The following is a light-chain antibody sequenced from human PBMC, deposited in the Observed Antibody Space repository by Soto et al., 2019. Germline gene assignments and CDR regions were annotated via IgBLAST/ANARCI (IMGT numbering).Light chain of an antibody. V-gene: IGKV3-15*01. CDR1: QIVGTN. J-gene: IGKJ2*03. CDR3: KQYDQWTYS. Sequence: EIVLTQSPVTLSVSPGERATLSCKTSQIVGTNLAWYQQKPGQAPRLLMYGAFIRAPGFPVRFRGTGSGSEFTLTITSLQSEDGALYSCKQYDQWTYSFGQGTKVDIK. CDR2: GAF.